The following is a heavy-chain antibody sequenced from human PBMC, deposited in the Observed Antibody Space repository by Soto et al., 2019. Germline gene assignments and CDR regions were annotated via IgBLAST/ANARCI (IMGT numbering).Heavy chain of an antibody. CDR3: AKEPGIVATILGDYFDY. J-gene: IGHJ4*02. CDR2: ISYDGSNK. V-gene: IGHV3-30*18. CDR1: GFTFSSYG. D-gene: IGHD5-12*01. Sequence: PGGSLRLSCAASGFTFSSYGMHWVRQAPGKGLEWVAVISYDGSNKYYADSVKGRFTISRDNSKNTLYLQMNSLRAEDTAVYYCAKEPGIVATILGDYFDYWGQGTLVTVSS.